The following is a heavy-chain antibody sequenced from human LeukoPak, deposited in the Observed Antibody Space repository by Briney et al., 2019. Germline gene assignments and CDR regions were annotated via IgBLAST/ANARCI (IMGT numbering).Heavy chain of an antibody. V-gene: IGHV4-30-4*08. D-gene: IGHD4-23*01. CDR3: ARSPDYGGNSGWFDP. CDR1: GGSISSGDYY. CDR2: IYYSGST. Sequence: SQTLSLTCTVSGGSISSGDYYWRWIRQPPGKGLEWIGYIYYSGSTYYNPSLKSRVTISVDTSKNQFSLKLSSVTAADTAVYYCARSPDYGGNSGWFDPWGQGTLVTVSS. J-gene: IGHJ5*02.